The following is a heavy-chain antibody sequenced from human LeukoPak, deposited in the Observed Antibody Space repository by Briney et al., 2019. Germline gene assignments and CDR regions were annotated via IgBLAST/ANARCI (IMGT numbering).Heavy chain of an antibody. J-gene: IGHJ6*03. CDR3: ARGQYGDPTQLFYYYYYMDV. Sequence: PSETLSLTCTVSGGSISSYYWSWIRQPPGKELEWIGYIYYSGSTNYNPSLKSRVTISVDTSKNQFSLKLSSVTAADTAVYYCARGQYGDPTQLFYYYYYMDVWGKGTTVTISS. CDR2: IYYSGST. CDR1: GGSISSYY. D-gene: IGHD4-17*01. V-gene: IGHV4-59*01.